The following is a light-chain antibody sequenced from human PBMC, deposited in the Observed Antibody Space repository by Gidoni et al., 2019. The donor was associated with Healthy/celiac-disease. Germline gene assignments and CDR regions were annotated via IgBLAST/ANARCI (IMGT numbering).Light chain of an antibody. V-gene: IGLV1-47*01. J-gene: IGLJ3*02. CDR3: AAWDDSLSGRV. CDR2: RNN. Sequence: QSVLTQPPSASGTPGQRVTISCSGSRSNIGSNYVYWYQQLPGTAPKLLIYRNNQRPSGVPDRFSGSKSGTSASLAISGLRSEDEADYYCAAWDDSLSGRVFGGGTKLTV. CDR1: RSNIGSNY.